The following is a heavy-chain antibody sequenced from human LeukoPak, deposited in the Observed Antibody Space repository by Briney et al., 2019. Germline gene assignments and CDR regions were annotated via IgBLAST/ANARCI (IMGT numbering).Heavy chain of an antibody. CDR1: GGSISSSSYY. CDR2: IYYSGST. J-gene: IGHJ4*02. Sequence: SETLSLTCTVSGGSISSSSYYWRWIRQPPGKGLEWIGSIYYSGSTYYNPSLKSRVTISVDTSKNQFSLKLSSVTAADTAVYYCASFKITIVRGVIGDWGQGTLVTVSS. D-gene: IGHD3-10*01. V-gene: IGHV4-39*01. CDR3: ASFKITIVRGVIGD.